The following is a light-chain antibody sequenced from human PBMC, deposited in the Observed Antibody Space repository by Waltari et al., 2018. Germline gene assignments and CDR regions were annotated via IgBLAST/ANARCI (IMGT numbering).Light chain of an antibody. J-gene: IGLJ3*02. V-gene: IGLV2-8*01. CDR3: SSYAGSNTWV. CDR1: SSAAGDYDF. CDR2: EVS. Sequence: QSALTQPPSASESPGQSVTISCPRTSSAAGDYDFVPWYHHHPGKAPKIMIYEVSKRPSGVPDRFSGSKSGSTASLTVSGLQAEDEATYYCSSYAGSNTWVFGGGTKLTVL.